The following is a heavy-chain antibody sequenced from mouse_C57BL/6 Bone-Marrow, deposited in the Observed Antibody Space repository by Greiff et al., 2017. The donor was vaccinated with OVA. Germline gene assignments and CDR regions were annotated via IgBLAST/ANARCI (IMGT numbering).Heavy chain of an antibody. Sequence: QVQLQQSGAELARPGASVKLSCKASGYTFTSYGISWVKQRTGQGLEWIGEIYPRSGNTYYNEKFKGKATLTADKSSSTAYMELRSLTSEDSAVYFCARRGVYDYDGAWFAYWGQGTLVTVSA. CDR2: IYPRSGNT. J-gene: IGHJ3*01. D-gene: IGHD2-4*01. V-gene: IGHV1-81*01. CDR1: GYTFTSYG. CDR3: ARRGVYDYDGAWFAY.